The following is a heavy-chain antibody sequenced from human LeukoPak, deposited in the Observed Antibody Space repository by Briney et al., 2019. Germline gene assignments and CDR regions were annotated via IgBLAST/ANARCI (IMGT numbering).Heavy chain of an antibody. CDR1: GDSISSYH. Sequence: SETLSLTCTVSGDSISSYHGSWIRQPAGKGLEWIGRIYNSGNTNYNPSLKSRVTMSLDTSKNQFSLKLSSVTAADTAVYYCARDLSFNYMDVWGKGTTVTVSS. V-gene: IGHV4-4*07. J-gene: IGHJ6*03. CDR3: ARDLSFNYMDV. CDR2: IYNSGNT.